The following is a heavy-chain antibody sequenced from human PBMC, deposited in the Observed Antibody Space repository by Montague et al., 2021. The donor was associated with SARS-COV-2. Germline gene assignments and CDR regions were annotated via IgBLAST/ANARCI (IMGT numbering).Heavy chain of an antibody. CDR1: GASISSYS. J-gene: IGHJ6*03. Sequence: SETLSLTCTVSGASISSYSWSWIRQPPGKGLEWIGYMYNSEKINXNPSLQSRITISVDTSKGQLSLKLNSVTAADTAVYFCARAIVSGLCSGGSCYKGYYYYMDVWGTGTTVTVSS. V-gene: IGHV4-59*13. D-gene: IGHD2-15*01. CDR2: MYNSEKI. CDR3: ARAIVSGLCSGGSCYKGYYYYMDV.